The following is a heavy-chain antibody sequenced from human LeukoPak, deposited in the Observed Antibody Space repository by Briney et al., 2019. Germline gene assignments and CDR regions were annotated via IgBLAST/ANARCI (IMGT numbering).Heavy chain of an antibody. V-gene: IGHV3-23*01. Sequence: PGGSLRLSCAASGFTFGSYAMSWVRQAPGKGLEWVSTISGSGGSPYYADSVKGRFTISRGNAKNSLYLQMNSLRAEDTAVYYCAELGITMIGGVWGKGTTVTISS. CDR1: GFTFGSYA. J-gene: IGHJ6*04. D-gene: IGHD3-10*02. CDR2: ISGSGGSP. CDR3: AELGITMIGGV.